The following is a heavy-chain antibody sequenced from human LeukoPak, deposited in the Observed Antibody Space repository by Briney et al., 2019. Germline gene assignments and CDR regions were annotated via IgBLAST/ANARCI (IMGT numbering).Heavy chain of an antibody. D-gene: IGHD1-26*01. CDR3: AKERGLANYYGMDV. CDR1: GFTFSSYA. J-gene: IGHJ6*02. V-gene: IGHV3-23*01. CDR2: ISGSGDNK. Sequence: GGSLRLSCAASGFTFSSYAMSWVRQAPGKGLEWVSAISGSGDNKNYADSVKGRFTISRDNSKDTLYLQMNSLRAEDTAVYYCAKERGLANYYGMDVWGQGTTVTVSS.